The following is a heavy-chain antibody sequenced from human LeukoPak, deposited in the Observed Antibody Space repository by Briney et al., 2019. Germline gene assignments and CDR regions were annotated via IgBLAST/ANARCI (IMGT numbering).Heavy chain of an antibody. J-gene: IGHJ6*02. V-gene: IGHV1-46*01. CDR2: ISPSGGST. D-gene: IGHD2-21*02. CDR1: GYTFSRYY. CDR3: ARVTCPGGDCYYYYGLDV. Sequence: ASMKVSCKASGYTFSRYYMHWVRQAPGQGLEWMGIISPSGGSTTYAQKFQGRVTMTRDTSTSTVYMELSSLRSDDTAVYYCARVTCPGGDCYYYYGLDVWGQGTTVTVSS.